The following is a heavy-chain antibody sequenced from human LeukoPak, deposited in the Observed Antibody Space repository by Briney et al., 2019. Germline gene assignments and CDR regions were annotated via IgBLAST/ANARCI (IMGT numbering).Heavy chain of an antibody. CDR2: IYYSGST. J-gene: IGHJ5*02. V-gene: IGHV4-61*01. Sequence: SQTLSLTCTVSGGSVSSGSYYWSWIRQPPGKGLEWIGYIYYSGSTNYNPSLKSRVTISVDTSKNQFSLKLSSVTAADTAVYYCARADNWNYVRFDPWGQGTLVTVSS. D-gene: IGHD1-7*01. CDR1: GGSVSSGSYY. CDR3: ARADNWNYVRFDP.